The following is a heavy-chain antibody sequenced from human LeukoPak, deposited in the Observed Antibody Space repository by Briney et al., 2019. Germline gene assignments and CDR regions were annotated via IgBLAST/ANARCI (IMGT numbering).Heavy chain of an antibody. V-gene: IGHV1-2*02. CDR3: ARVDGSPDY. D-gene: IGHD2-15*01. J-gene: IGHJ4*02. CDR2: INPNSGGT. Sequence: GASVKVSCKASGYKFNGWYMHWVRQAPGQGLEWMGWINPNSGGTNYAQKFQDRVTMTRDTSISTAYMELSSLRSEDRAVYYCARVDGSPDYWGQGTLVTVSS. CDR1: GYKFNGWY.